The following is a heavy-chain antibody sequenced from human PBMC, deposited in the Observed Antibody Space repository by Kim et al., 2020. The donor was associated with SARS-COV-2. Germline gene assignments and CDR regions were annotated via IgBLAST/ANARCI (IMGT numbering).Heavy chain of an antibody. CDR1: GGSFSGYY. J-gene: IGHJ4*02. D-gene: IGHD3-10*01. CDR3: ARGVGMVRGVIGKRYDY. V-gene: IGHV4-34*01. CDR2: INHSGST. Sequence: SETLSLTCAVYGGSFSGYYWSWIRQPPGKGLEWIGEINHSGSTNYNPSLKSRVTISVDTSKNQFSLKLSSVTAADTAVYYCARGVGMVRGVIGKRYDYWGQGTLVTVSS.